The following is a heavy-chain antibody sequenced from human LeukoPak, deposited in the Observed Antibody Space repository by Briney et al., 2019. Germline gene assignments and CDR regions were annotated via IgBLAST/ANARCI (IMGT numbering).Heavy chain of an antibody. V-gene: IGHV4-59*12. CDR3: ARDYRLSVTMVRGVTDH. CDR2: IYYSGST. Sequence: SETLSLTCTVSGGSISSYYWSWIRLPPGKGLEWIGYIYYSGSTNYNPSLKSRVTISVDTSKNQFSLKLSSVTAADTAVYYCARDYRLSVTMVRGVTDHWGQGTLVTVSS. D-gene: IGHD3-10*01. J-gene: IGHJ4*02. CDR1: GGSISSYY.